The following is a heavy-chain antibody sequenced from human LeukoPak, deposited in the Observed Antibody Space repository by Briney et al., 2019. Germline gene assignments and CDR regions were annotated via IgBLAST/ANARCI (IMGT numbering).Heavy chain of an antibody. CDR1: GFTFTNYG. CDR3: AKSYASGSFYDY. D-gene: IGHD3-10*01. CDR2: VSASGGRT. Sequence: PGGSLRLSCAAAGFTFTNYGMSWVRQTPGKGLEWVSHVSASGGRTYYADSVKGRFTISRDNSNNTVSLQMNNLRADDTAVYYCAKSYASGSFYDYWGQGTLVTVSS. J-gene: IGHJ4*02. V-gene: IGHV3-23*01.